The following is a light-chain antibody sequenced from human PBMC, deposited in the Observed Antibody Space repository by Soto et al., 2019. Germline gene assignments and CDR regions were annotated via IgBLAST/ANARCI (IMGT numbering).Light chain of an antibody. Sequence: QSVLTQPPSASGTPGQRVTISCSGSSSNIGSNYVFWYQHLPGTAPKLLIYRNNQRPSGVPDRFSGSKSGTSASLAISGHRSEDETDYYCAAWDDSLSGVVFGGGTKVTVL. J-gene: IGLJ2*01. CDR1: SSNIGSNY. CDR3: AAWDDSLSGVV. CDR2: RNN. V-gene: IGLV1-47*01.